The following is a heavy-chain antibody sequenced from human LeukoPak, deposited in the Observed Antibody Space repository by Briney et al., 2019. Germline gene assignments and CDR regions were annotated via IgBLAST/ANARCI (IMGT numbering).Heavy chain of an antibody. CDR3: TRDNRYCSGGSCYYSFDY. V-gene: IGHV3-49*04. D-gene: IGHD2-15*01. J-gene: IGHJ4*02. CDR1: GFTFGDYA. CDR2: IRSKAYGGTT. Sequence: PGRSLRLSCTASGFTFGDYAMSWVRQAPGKGLEWVGFIRSKAYGGTTEYTASVKGRFTISRDDSKSIAYLQMNSLKTEDTAVYYCTRDNRYCSGGSCYYSFDYWGQGTLVTVSS.